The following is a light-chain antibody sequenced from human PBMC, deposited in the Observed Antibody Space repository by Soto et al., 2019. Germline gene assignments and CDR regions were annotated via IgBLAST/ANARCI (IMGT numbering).Light chain of an antibody. V-gene: IGLV1-47*02. Sequence: GRNYVYWDQQLAGTAPKLLIYSNNQRPSRVPDRVSCAKSGASTTQALSGLGSEDEADYYCAAWDDSLSAGVLVTGTKGTVL. CDR2: SNN. CDR3: AAWDDSLSAGV. J-gene: IGLJ1*01. CDR1: GRNY.